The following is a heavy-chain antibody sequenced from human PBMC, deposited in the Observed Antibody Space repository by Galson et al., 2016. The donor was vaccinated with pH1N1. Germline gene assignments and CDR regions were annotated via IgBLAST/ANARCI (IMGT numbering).Heavy chain of an antibody. D-gene: IGHD3-3*01. V-gene: IGHV4-61*02. CDR3: ARESLEWLIISGHRVQLYWFDP. CDR2: VSGTGST. Sequence: TLSLTCTVSGGSITSDSDFWTWIRQPAGKGLEWIGRVSGTGSTNYNPSLKSRVTISIDTSKSQFSLKMDSVTAADTAVYFCARESLEWLIISGHRVQLYWFDPWGQGTQVTVSS. J-gene: IGHJ5*02. CDR1: GGSITSDSDF.